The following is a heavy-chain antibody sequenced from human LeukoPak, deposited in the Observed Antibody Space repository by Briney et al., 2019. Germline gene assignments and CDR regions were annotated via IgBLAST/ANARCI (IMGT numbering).Heavy chain of an antibody. V-gene: IGHV6-1*01. CDR1: GDSVSSNSVT. D-gene: IGHD2-2*01. CDR2: TYYRSTWYN. Sequence: SQTLSLTYAFSGDSVSSNSVTWNWIRQSRSRGLEWVGRTYYRSTWYNDYAVSVRGRITVNPDTSKNQFSLHLNSVTPEDTAVYYCARRLTQYDCFDPWGQGILVTVSS. CDR3: ARRLTQYDCFDP. J-gene: IGHJ5*02.